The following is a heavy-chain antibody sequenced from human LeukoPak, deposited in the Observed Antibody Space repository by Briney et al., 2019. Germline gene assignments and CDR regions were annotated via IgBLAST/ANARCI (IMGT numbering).Heavy chain of an antibody. CDR3: ARDLKYNWFDP. V-gene: IGHV3-74*01. J-gene: IGHJ5*02. Sequence: GGSLRLSCAASGFAFDTYAMHWVRQAPGKGLVWVSRINSDGSSTSYADSVKGRFTISRDNAKNTLYLQMNSLRAEDTAVYYCARDLKYNWFDPWGQGTLVTVSS. CDR1: GFAFDTYA. CDR2: INSDGSST.